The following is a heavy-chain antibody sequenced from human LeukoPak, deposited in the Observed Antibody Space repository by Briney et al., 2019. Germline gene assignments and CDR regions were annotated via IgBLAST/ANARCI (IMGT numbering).Heavy chain of an antibody. Sequence: NPSETLCLTCTVSGASISNYYWSWIRQPPGKGLEWIGYIYYSGSTKYNPSLKSRVTISVDTSKNQFSLRLSAVTAADTAIYYCARVQHSGITDYWGQGTLVTVSP. D-gene: IGHD3-10*01. CDR1: GASISNYY. CDR3: ARVQHSGITDY. V-gene: IGHV4-59*01. CDR2: IYYSGST. J-gene: IGHJ4*02.